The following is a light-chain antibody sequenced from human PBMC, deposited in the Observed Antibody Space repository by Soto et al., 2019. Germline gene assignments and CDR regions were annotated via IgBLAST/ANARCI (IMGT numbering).Light chain of an antibody. CDR2: EGS. CDR3: CSYTSSSTYV. J-gene: IGLJ1*01. Sequence: QSALTQPASVSGSPGQSITISCTGTSSDVGSYNLVSWYQQHPGKAPKLMIYEGSKRPSGVSNRFSGSKSGNTASLTISWLQAEDEADYYCCSYTSSSTYVFGTGTKLTVL. V-gene: IGLV2-14*02. CDR1: SSDVGSYNL.